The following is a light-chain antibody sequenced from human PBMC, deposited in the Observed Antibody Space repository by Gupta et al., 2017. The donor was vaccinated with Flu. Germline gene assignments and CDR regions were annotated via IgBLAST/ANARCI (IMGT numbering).Light chain of an antibody. CDR2: IAS. J-gene: IGKJ1*01. V-gene: IGKV3-20*01. CDR3: QHYGSSLTT. CDR1: QGVSSSY. Sequence: ERATLSCRASQGVSSSYLAWYQQKPGQAPRLLIYIASSRATGVPDRFSGSGSGTDFTLTISRLEPEDFAVYYCQHYGSSLTTFGQGTKVDIK.